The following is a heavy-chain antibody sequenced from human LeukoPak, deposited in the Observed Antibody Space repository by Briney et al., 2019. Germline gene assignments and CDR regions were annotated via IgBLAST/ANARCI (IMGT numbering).Heavy chain of an antibody. J-gene: IGHJ6*03. Sequence: GGSLRLSCAASGFTFSNSAMNWVRQAPGQGLEWVAAISGSSGSTYYADSLKGRFTVSRDNSKTTLYVQMNSLRAEDTAMYYCAKEVGDYCSYLKVGGKGTTVTVSS. CDR2: ISGSSGST. D-gene: IGHD1-26*01. CDR1: GFTFSNSA. V-gene: IGHV3-23*01. CDR3: AKEVGDYCSYLKV.